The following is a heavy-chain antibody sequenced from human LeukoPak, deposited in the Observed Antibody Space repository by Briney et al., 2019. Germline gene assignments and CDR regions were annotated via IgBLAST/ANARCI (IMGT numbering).Heavy chain of an antibody. D-gene: IGHD5-18*01. Sequence: GGSLRLSCAASGFTFSSYSMNWVRQAPGKGLDWVSCISSTSSYIYYADSVKGRFTISRDNTKNSLYLRMNSLRAEDTAVYYCARDRRGYSYGLDYWGQGTLITVSS. CDR1: GFTFSSYS. CDR2: ISSTSSYI. J-gene: IGHJ4*02. CDR3: ARDRRGYSYGLDY. V-gene: IGHV3-21*01.